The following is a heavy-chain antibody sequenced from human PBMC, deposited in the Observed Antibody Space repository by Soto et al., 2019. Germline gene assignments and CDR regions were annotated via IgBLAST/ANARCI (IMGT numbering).Heavy chain of an antibody. V-gene: IGHV1-18*01. CDR1: GYTFTNYG. Sequence: QVQLTRSGAEVKKPGASVRVSCKTSGYTFTNYGINWVRQAPVQGLEWMGWINPDNGKPSSAQRLQGRVSMTTDTSTRAAYLDSRSLLSDDTAVYDSGRGSSPAVFDSWGQGTLVTVSS. D-gene: IGHD6-13*01. CDR3: GRGSSPAVFDS. CDR2: INPDNGKP. J-gene: IGHJ4*02.